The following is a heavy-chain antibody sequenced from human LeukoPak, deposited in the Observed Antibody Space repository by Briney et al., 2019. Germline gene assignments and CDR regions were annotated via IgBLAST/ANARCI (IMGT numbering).Heavy chain of an antibody. CDR1: GFTFNNYW. CDR2: IHQHGSEK. V-gene: IGHV3-7*01. CDR3: ARDPINIATAANGFDY. Sequence: PGGSLRLSCAASGFTFNNYWMSWVRQAPGKGLEWVANIHQHGSEKYYVDSVKGRFTISRDNAKNSLYLQMNSLRVEDTALYYCARDPINIATAANGFDYWGQGTLVAVSS. D-gene: IGHD6-13*01. J-gene: IGHJ4*02.